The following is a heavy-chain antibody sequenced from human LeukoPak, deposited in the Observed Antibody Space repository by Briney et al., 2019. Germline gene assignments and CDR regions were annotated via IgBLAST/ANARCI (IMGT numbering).Heavy chain of an antibody. V-gene: IGHV4-61*01. Sequence: KPSETLSLTCTVSGYSISSGYYWGWIRQPPGKGLEWIGYIYYSGSTNYNPSLKSRVTISVDTSKNQFSLRLSSVTAADTAVYYCARGKPPYRFDPWGQGTLVTVSS. CDR1: GYSISSGYY. CDR3: ARGKPPYRFDP. J-gene: IGHJ5*02. CDR2: IYYSGST.